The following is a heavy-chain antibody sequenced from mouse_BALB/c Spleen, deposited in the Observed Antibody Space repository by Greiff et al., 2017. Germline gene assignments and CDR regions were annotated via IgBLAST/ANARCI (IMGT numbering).Heavy chain of an antibody. V-gene: IGHV14-3*02. J-gene: IGHJ1*01. CDR1: GFNIKDTY. CDR3: ASLAYYGNNWYFDV. Sequence: VQLKESGAELVKPGASVKLSCTASGFNIKDTYMHWVKQRPEQGLEWIGRIDPANGNTKYDPKFQGKATITADTSSNTAYLQLSSLTSEDTAVYYCASLAYYGNNWYFDVWGAGTTVTVSS. CDR2: IDPANGNT. D-gene: IGHD2-10*01.